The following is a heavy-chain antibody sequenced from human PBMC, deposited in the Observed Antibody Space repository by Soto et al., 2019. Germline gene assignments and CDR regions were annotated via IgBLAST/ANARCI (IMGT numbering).Heavy chain of an antibody. CDR3: AKGSIEYSASIDY. CDR1: GFSFSSYA. D-gene: IGHD5-12*01. V-gene: IGHV3-23*01. Sequence: EVQLLASGGDLVQPGGSLRLSCAASGFSFSSYAMVWVRQAPGKGLEWVSVISGRGGSSYFADSVKGRFTISRDNSKNVLSLEMNSLRVEDTAKYFCAKGSIEYSASIDYWGQGTLVLVSS. CDR2: ISGRGGSS. J-gene: IGHJ4*02.